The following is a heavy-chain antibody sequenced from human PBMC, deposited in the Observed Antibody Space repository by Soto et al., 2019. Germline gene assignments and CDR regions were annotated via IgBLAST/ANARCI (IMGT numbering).Heavy chain of an antibody. CDR1: GGSISIGDYY. CDR2: IYYSGST. J-gene: IGHJ4*02. V-gene: IGHV4-31*03. CDR3: ARDTGSSGYY. D-gene: IGHD3-22*01. Sequence: PSDTLSLTCTVSGGSISIGDYYWSWIRQHPGKGLEWIGYIYYSGSTYYNPSLKSRVTISVDTSKNQFSLKLSSVTAADTAVYYCARDTGSSGYYWGQGTLVTVSS.